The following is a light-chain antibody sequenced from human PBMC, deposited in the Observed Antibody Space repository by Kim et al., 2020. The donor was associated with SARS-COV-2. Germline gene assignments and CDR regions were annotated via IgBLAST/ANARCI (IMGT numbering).Light chain of an antibody. CDR1: QSVSIN. V-gene: IGKV3-15*01. Sequence: SQEESVTLSCRASQSVSINLAWYQQKPGQAPRLLIYGASTRATGIPARFSGSGSGTEFTLTISSLQSEDFAIYFCQQYNIWPTITFGQGTRLEIK. CDR2: GAS. J-gene: IGKJ5*01. CDR3: QQYNIWPTIT.